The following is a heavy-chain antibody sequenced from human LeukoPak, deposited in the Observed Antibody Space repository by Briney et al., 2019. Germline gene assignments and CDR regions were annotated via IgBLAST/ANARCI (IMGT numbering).Heavy chain of an antibody. V-gene: IGHV1-46*04. CDR3: ARRLPPGPTFGGLTDRNDAFDV. CDR1: EYTFTKYY. J-gene: IGHJ3*01. D-gene: IGHD3-3*01. Sequence: GASVKLSCKASEYTFTKYYLHWVRQAPGQGLEWVGIIKPTGGTTRYAEKLQGRVTMTRDTSTRTVYLELSSLRSEDTAVYFCARRLPPGPTFGGLTDRNDAFDVWGLGTMVTVSS. CDR2: IKPTGGTT.